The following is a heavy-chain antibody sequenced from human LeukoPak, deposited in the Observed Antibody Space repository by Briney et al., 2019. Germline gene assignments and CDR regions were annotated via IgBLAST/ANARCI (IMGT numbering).Heavy chain of an antibody. CDR2: IYYSGST. CDR1: GGSISSYY. D-gene: IGHD3-10*01. CDR3: ARDLRAYGSGSPRAFDI. V-gene: IGHV4-59*01. J-gene: IGHJ3*02. Sequence: SETLSLTCTVSGGSISSYYWSWIRQPPGKGLEWIGYIYYSGSTNYNPSLKSRVTISVDTSKNQFSLKLSSVTAADTAVYYCARDLRAYGSGSPRAFDIWGQGTMVTVSS.